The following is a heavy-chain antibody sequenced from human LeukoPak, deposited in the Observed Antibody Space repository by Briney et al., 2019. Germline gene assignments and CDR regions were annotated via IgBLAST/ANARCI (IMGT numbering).Heavy chain of an antibody. J-gene: IGHJ4*02. Sequence: GGSLRLSCAASGFTFSSYGMSWVRQAPGKGLEWVSAISGSGGSTYYADSVKGRFTISRDNSKNTLYLQMNSLRAEDTAVYYCAKDEFYYYDSSAYPDYWGQGTLVTVSS. D-gene: IGHD3-22*01. CDR3: AKDEFYYYDSSAYPDY. CDR1: GFTFSSYG. CDR2: ISGSGGST. V-gene: IGHV3-23*01.